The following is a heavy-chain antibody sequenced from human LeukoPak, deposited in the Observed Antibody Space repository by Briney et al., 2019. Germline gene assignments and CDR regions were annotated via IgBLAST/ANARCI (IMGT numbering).Heavy chain of an antibody. D-gene: IGHD3-10*01. V-gene: IGHV1-69*13. J-gene: IGHJ4*02. CDR1: GGRLNSYA. CDR2: IIPIFGTV. CDR3: ARGLRGGNMWYGDV. Sequence: SVKVSYKASGGRLNSYAMSWVRQAPGQGLEWMGGIIPIFGTVKYAQKFQGRVTITADESTSTAYLDLSSLRSDDTAVYFCARGLRGGNMWYGDVWGQGTLVTVSS.